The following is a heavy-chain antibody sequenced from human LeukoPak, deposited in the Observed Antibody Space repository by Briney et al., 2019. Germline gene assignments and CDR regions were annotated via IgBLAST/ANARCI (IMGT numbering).Heavy chain of an antibody. J-gene: IGHJ4*02. D-gene: IGHD2-2*01. CDR3: ARVVPRTIPNFDY. Sequence: GGSLRLSCAASGFTFDDYAMHWVRQAPGKGLEWVSSISDSSSYIYYADSVKGRFTISRDNAKNSLYLQMNSLRAEDTAVYYCARVVPRTIPNFDYWGQGTLVTVSS. CDR2: ISDSSSYI. CDR1: GFTFDDYA. V-gene: IGHV3-21*01.